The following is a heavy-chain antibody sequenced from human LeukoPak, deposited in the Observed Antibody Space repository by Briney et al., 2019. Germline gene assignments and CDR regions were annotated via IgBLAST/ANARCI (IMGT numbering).Heavy chain of an antibody. CDR3: ARNSAVATSRSWFDP. D-gene: IGHD6-19*01. V-gene: IGHV4-39*01. J-gene: IGHJ5*02. Sequence: PSETLSLTCTVSGGSISSSSYYWGWIRQPPGKGLERIGSIYYSGSTTYNPSLESRVTISVDTSKNQFSLKLTAVTAADTAVYYCARNSAVATSRSWFDPWGQGTLVTVSS. CDR1: GGSISSSSYY. CDR2: IYYSGST.